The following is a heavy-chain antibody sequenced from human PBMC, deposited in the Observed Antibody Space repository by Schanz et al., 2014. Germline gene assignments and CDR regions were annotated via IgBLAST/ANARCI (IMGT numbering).Heavy chain of an antibody. D-gene: IGHD6-13*01. CDR2: ISYDGTNK. J-gene: IGHJ4*02. CDR3: ARVYRWQHILGHFDS. V-gene: IGHV3-30*04. CDR1: GFTFSSYT. Sequence: QVQLVESGGGVVQPGRSLRLSCAASGFTFSSYTMHWVRQAPGTGLEWVAVISYDGTNKYYADSVKGRFTISRDNSKNTLYLQMNSLTSDDTAVYYCARVYRWQHILGHFDSWGQGSLVTVSS.